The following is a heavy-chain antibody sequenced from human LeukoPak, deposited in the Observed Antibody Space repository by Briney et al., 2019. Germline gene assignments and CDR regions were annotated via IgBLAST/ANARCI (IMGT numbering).Heavy chain of an antibody. CDR1: GFTFSTYE. CDR2: ISSSGSTI. Sequence: GGSLSLSCAASGFTFSTYEMNWVRQAPGKGLEWVSYISSSGSTIYYADSVKGGFTISRDNAKNSLYRQMNSLRAEDTAVYYCAMHLGGDVIDYWGQGTLVTVSS. D-gene: IGHD2-21*01. CDR3: AMHLGGDVIDY. V-gene: IGHV3-48*03. J-gene: IGHJ4*02.